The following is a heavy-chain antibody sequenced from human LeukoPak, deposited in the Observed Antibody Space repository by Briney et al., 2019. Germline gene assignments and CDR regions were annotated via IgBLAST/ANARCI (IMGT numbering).Heavy chain of an antibody. CDR2: IYYSGST. V-gene: IGHV4-59*12. CDR3: ARETLRRDFCSGYRNNWFDP. CDR1: GGSISSYY. Sequence: PSETLSLTCTVSGGSISSYYWSWIRQPPGKGLEWIGYIYYSGSTNYNPSLKSRVTISVDTSKNQFSLKLSSVTAADTAVYYCARETLRRDFCSGYRNNWFDPWGQGTLVTVSS. D-gene: IGHD3-3*01. J-gene: IGHJ5*02.